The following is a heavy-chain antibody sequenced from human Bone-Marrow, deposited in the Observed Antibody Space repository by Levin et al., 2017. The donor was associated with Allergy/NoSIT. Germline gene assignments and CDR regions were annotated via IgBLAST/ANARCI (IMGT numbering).Heavy chain of an antibody. D-gene: IGHD5-12*01. CDR2: IGSTGDP. J-gene: IGHJ4*02. CDR1: GLTFRNYD. CDR3: ARAGAVGYELEY. Sequence: GASVKVSCAASGLTFRNYDLHWVRQGAERGLEWVSSIGSTGDPDYADSVKGRFTISREDARNSLYLQMNSLRVGDTGVYYCARAGAVGYELEYWGQGTLVTVSS. V-gene: IGHV3-13*05.